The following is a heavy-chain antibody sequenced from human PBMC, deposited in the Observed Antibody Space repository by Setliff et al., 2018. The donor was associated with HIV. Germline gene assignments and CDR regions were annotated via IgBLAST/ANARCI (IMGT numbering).Heavy chain of an antibody. J-gene: IGHJ4*02. V-gene: IGHV4-61*01. D-gene: IGHD3-10*01. CDR2: IYYSEST. CDR3: ARMVIQFGDYHFDD. CDR1: GFSLSNTRMG. Sequence: ESGPTLVNPTETLTLTCTVSGFSLSNTRMGVSWIRQPPGKGLEWIGNIYYSESTTYNPSLKGRVTISVDTSKNQFSLEVNSLSSADTAVYYCARMVIQFGDYHFDDWGQGALVTVSS.